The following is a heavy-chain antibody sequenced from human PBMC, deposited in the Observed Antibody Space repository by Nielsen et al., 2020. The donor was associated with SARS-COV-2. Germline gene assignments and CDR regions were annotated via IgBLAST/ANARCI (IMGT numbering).Heavy chain of an antibody. J-gene: IGHJ6*02. Sequence: GALRLSCAASGFTFSRSWMSWVRQAPGKGLAWVANIKQDGSEKYYVDSVKGRFTISRDNAENSLSLQMNSLRAEDTAVYYCARDDCSSTSCYGYYYGMVVWGQGTTVTVSS. CDR2: IKQDGSEK. V-gene: IGHV3-7*03. D-gene: IGHD2-2*01. CDR1: GFTFSRSW. CDR3: ARDDCSSTSCYGYYYGMVV.